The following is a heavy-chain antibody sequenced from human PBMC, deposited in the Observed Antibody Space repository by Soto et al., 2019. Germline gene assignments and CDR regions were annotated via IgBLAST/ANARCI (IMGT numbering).Heavy chain of an antibody. CDR3: ARQTLGTVTTPYYYYGMDV. Sequence: GESLKISCKASGYSFTNYWISWVRQMPGKGPEWMGRIDPSDSYTNNSPPFQGHVTISVDKSITTAYLQWSSLEASDTAMYYCARQTLGTVTTPYYYYGMDVWGQGTTVTVSS. D-gene: IGHD4-17*01. V-gene: IGHV5-10-1*01. CDR2: IDPSDSYT. CDR1: GYSFTNYW. J-gene: IGHJ6*02.